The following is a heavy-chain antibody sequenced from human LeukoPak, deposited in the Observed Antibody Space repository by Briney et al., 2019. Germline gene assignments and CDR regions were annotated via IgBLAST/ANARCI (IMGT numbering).Heavy chain of an antibody. CDR1: GGFISSYY. J-gene: IGHJ4*02. CDR3: AREVPSGSFDY. D-gene: IGHD1-26*01. V-gene: IGHV4-59*12. CDR2: IYYSGST. Sequence: SETLSLTCTVYGGFISSYYWSWIRQPPGKGLEWIGYIYYSGSTNYNPSLKSRVTISVDTSKNQFSLKLSSVTAADTAVYYCAREVPSGSFDYWGQGTLVTVSS.